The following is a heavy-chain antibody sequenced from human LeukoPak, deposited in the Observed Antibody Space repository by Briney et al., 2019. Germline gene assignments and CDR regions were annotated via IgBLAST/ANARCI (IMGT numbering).Heavy chain of an antibody. D-gene: IGHD6-19*01. Sequence: GGSLRLSCAASGFTFSSYWMSWVRQAPGKGLEWVANIKQDGSEKYYVDSVKGRFTISRDNAKNSLYLQMNSLRAEDTAVYYCAKDLWIIAVAGTLDYRGQGTLVTVSS. CDR2: IKQDGSEK. CDR3: AKDLWIIAVAGTLDY. V-gene: IGHV3-7*03. J-gene: IGHJ4*02. CDR1: GFTFSSYW.